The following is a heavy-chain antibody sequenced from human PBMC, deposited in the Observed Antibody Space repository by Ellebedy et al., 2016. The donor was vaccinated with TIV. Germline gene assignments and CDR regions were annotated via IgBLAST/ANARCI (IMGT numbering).Heavy chain of an antibody. Sequence: SETLSLXCAVYGGSFSGYYWSWIRQPPGKGLEWIGEINHSGSTNYNPSLKSRVTISVDTSKNQFSLKLSSVTAADTAGYYCARETRRRWFDPWGQGTLVTVSS. CDR1: GGSFSGYY. J-gene: IGHJ5*02. V-gene: IGHV4-34*01. CDR2: INHSGST. CDR3: ARETRRRWFDP.